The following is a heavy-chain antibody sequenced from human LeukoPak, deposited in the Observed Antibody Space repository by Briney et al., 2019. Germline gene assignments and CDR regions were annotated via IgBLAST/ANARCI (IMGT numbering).Heavy chain of an antibody. CDR2: IIPIFGTA. CDR1: GGTFSSYA. D-gene: IGHD1-26*01. J-gene: IGHJ5*02. Sequence: SVKVSCKASGGTFSSYAISWVRQAPGQGLEWMGGIIPIFGTANYAQKFQGRVTITADESTSTAYMELSSLRSDDTAMYYCAREIRRGAGDWFDPWGQGTLVTVSS. V-gene: IGHV1-69*13. CDR3: AREIRRGAGDWFDP.